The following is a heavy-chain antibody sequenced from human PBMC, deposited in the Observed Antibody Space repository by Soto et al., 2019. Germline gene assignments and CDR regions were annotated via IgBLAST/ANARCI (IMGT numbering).Heavy chain of an antibody. V-gene: IGHV4-31*02. CDR2: IYYSGST. CDR3: ARVKLTIAAAGTPHYFDY. CDR1: GGSISSGGYY. J-gene: IGHJ4*02. D-gene: IGHD6-13*01. Sequence: SETLSLTWTVSGGSISSGGYYWSLIRQHPGKGLEWIGYIYYSGSTYYNPSLKSRVTISVDTSKNQFSLKLSSVTAADTAVYYCARVKLTIAAAGTPHYFDYWGQGTLVTVSS.